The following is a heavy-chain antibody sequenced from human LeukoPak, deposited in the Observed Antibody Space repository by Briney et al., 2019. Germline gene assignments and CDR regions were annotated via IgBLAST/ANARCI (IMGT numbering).Heavy chain of an antibody. V-gene: IGHV4-39*01. CDR3: ARHTIVVVPAAIDY. J-gene: IGHJ4*02. D-gene: IGHD2-2*01. CDR2: IYYSGST. CDR1: GGSISSSSYY. Sequence: KPSETLSLTCTVSGGSISSSSYYWGWIRQPPGKGLEWIVSIYYSGSTYYNPSLKSRVTISVDTSKNQFSLKLSSVTAADTDVYYCARHTIVVVPAAIDYWGQGTLVTVSS.